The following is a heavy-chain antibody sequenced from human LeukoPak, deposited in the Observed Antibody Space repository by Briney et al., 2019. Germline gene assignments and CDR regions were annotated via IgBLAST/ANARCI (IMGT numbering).Heavy chain of an antibody. CDR3: ARVATWELLLPYTYAFGI. Sequence: ASVKVSCKASGYTFTGYYMHWARQAPGQGLEWMGWINPNSGGTNYAQKFQGRVTMTRDTSISTAYMELSRLRSDDTAVYYCARVATWELLLPYTYAFGIWGQGTMVTVSS. J-gene: IGHJ3*02. CDR2: INPNSGGT. CDR1: GYTFTGYY. D-gene: IGHD1-26*01. V-gene: IGHV1-2*02.